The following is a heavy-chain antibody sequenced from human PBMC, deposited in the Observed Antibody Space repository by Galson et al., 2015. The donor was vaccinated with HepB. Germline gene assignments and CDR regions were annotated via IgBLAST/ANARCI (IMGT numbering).Heavy chain of an antibody. CDR1: GFTFSSYS. CDR2: ISSSSSTI. J-gene: IGHJ4*02. V-gene: IGHV3-48*02. D-gene: IGHD4-23*01. CDR3: ARETTVVRETFDY. Sequence: SLRLSCAASGFTFSSYSMNWVRQAPGKGLEWVSYISSSSSTIYYADSVKGRFTISRDNAKNSLYLQMNSLRDEDTAVYYCARETTVVRETFDYWGQGTLVTVSS.